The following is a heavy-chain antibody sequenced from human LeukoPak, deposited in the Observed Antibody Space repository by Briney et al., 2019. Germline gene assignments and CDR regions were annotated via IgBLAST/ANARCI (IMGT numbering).Heavy chain of an antibody. V-gene: IGHV1-46*01. CDR3: ARSGKGGTFPRNEFDY. CDR2: INPSGGST. CDR1: GYTFTNYY. J-gene: IGHJ4*02. Sequence: AASVKVSCKASGYTFTNYYINWVRQAPGQGLEWMGIINPSGGSTSSAQNFRGRVTMTTDMSTSTVTMELSSLRSEDTAVYYCARSGKGGTFPRNEFDYWGQGTLVTVSS. D-gene: IGHD1-26*01.